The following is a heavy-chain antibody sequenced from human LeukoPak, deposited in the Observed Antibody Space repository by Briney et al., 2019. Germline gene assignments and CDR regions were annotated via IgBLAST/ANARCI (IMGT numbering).Heavy chain of an antibody. CDR1: GYTFTSYY. CDR2: INPSGGST. CDR3: ARAGLVVPAAVHFDY. Sequence: ASVKVSCKASGYTFTSYYMHWVRQAPGQGLEWMGIINPSGGSTSYAQKFQGRVTMTRDTSTSTVYMELSSLRSEDTAVYYCARAGLVVPAAVHFDYWGQGTLVTVSS. J-gene: IGHJ4*02. D-gene: IGHD2-2*02. V-gene: IGHV1-46*01.